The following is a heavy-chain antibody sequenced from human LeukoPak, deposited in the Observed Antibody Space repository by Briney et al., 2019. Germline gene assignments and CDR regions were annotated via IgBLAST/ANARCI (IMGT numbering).Heavy chain of an antibody. V-gene: IGHV4-61*02. CDR2: IYTSGST. CDR3: ASSYSSGWYLS. D-gene: IGHD6-19*01. Sequence: SQTLSLTCTVSGGSINSGSYYWSWIRQPAGKGLEWIGRIYTSGSTNYNPSLKSRVTISVDTYKNQFSLKLSSVTAADTAVYYCASSYSSGWYLSWGQGTLVTVSS. J-gene: IGHJ5*02. CDR1: GGSINSGSYY.